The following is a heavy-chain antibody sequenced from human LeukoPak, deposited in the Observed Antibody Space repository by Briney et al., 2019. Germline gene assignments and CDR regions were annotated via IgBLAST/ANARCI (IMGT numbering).Heavy chain of an antibody. D-gene: IGHD6-19*01. Sequence: SETLSLTCTVSGGSISSYYWSWIRQPPGKGLEWIGYIYYSGSTNYNPSLKSRVTISVDTSKNQFSLKLSSVTAADTAVYYCARGGSSGWYGDDAFDIWGQGTMVTVSS. J-gene: IGHJ3*02. CDR2: IYYSGST. V-gene: IGHV4-59*01. CDR1: GGSISSYY. CDR3: ARGGSSGWYGDDAFDI.